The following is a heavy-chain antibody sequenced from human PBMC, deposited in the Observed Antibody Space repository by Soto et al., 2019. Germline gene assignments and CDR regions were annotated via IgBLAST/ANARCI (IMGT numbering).Heavy chain of an antibody. J-gene: IGHJ5*01. CDR3: ARRLGSRSNTRGYNSFEF. V-gene: IGHV1-8*01. Sequence: ASVKVSCKTSGYTFTNFDVNWVRQAAGQGLEWMGWMSPNSENKGYAQKFQGRVSMTRDTSITTAYMELSSLRSEDTAVYYCARRLGSRSNTRGYNSFEFWGQGTRVTVSA. CDR2: MSPNSENK. CDR1: GYTFTNFD. D-gene: IGHD5-12*01.